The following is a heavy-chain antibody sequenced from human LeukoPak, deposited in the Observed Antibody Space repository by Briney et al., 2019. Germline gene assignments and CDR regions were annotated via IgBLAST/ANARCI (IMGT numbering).Heavy chain of an antibody. J-gene: IGHJ4*02. CDR3: AKDIGPSTLAAFDY. D-gene: IGHD6-6*01. V-gene: IGHV3-43D*03. Sequence: GGSLRLSCAASGFTFDECAMHWVRQAPGKGLEWVSLISWDGGSTYYADSVKGRFTISRDNSKNSLYLQMNSLRAEDTALYYCAKDIGPSTLAAFDYWGQGTLVTVSS. CDR2: ISWDGGST. CDR1: GFTFDECA.